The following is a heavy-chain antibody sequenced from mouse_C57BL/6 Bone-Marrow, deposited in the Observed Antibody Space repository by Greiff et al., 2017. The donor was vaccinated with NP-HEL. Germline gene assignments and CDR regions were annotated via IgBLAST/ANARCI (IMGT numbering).Heavy chain of an antibody. J-gene: IGHJ4*01. V-gene: IGHV7-3*01. Sequence: EVKLQESGGGLVQPGGSLSLSCAASGFTFTNYYMSWVRQPPGKALEWLGFIRNKANGYTTEYSASVKGRFTISRDNSQSILYLQMHALRAEDSATYYCARSIYYDYADDPFYAMDYWGPGTSVTVSS. CDR3: ARSIYYDYADDPFYAMDY. CDR2: IRNKANGYTT. CDR1: GFTFTNYY. D-gene: IGHD2-4*01.